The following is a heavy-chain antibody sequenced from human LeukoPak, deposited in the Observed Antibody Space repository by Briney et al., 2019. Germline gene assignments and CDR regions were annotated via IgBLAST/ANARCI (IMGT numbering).Heavy chain of an antibody. Sequence: SETLSLTCAVYGGSFSGYYWSWIRQPPGKGLEWIGEINHSESTNYNLSLKSRVTISVDTSKNQFSLKLSSVTAADTAVYYCARGTPWIVDYWGQGTLVTVSS. CDR1: GGSFSGYY. J-gene: IGHJ4*02. CDR2: INHSEST. D-gene: IGHD5-12*01. CDR3: ARGTPWIVDY. V-gene: IGHV4-34*01.